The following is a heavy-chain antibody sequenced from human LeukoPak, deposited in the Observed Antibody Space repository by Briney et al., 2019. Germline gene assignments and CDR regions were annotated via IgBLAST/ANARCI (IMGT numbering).Heavy chain of an antibody. Sequence: ASVKVSCKASGYTFTSYAMHWVRQAPGQRLEWMGWINAGNGNTKYSQEFQGRVTITRDTSASTAYMELSSLRSEDMAVYYCARAVGYKGFLDYWGHGTLVTVSS. D-gene: IGHD5-24*01. CDR1: GYTFTSYA. CDR2: INAGNGNT. J-gene: IGHJ4*01. V-gene: IGHV1-3*03. CDR3: ARAVGYKGFLDY.